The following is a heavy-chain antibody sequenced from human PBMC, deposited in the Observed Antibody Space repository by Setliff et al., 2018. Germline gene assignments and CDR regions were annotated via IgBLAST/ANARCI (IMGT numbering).Heavy chain of an antibody. D-gene: IGHD2-21*02. V-gene: IGHV3-30*02. J-gene: IGHJ6*02. Sequence: GGSLRLSCAASGFTFSGFGMHWVRQAPGKGLEWVAFIRYNGNNQYYSDSVKGRFTTSRDNSKNTLNLQMNGLRAEDTAVYYCAKANAMVVTSHSYGMDVWGQGTTVTVS. CDR2: IRYNGNNQ. CDR1: GFTFSGFG. CDR3: AKANAMVVTSHSYGMDV.